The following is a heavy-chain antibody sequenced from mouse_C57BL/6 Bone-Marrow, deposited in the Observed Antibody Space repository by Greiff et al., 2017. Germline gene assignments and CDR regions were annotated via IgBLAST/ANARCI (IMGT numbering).Heavy chain of an antibody. D-gene: IGHD1-1*01. V-gene: IGHV14-2*01. CDR2: IDPEDGET. Sequence: EVQRVESGAELVKPGASVKLSCTASGFNIKDYYMHWVKQRTEPGLEWIGRIDPEDGETKYAPKFQGKGTITADTSSNTAYLQLSSLTSEDTAVYYCARIPPYYYGSSYWYFDVWGTGTTVTVSS. CDR3: ARIPPYYYGSSYWYFDV. J-gene: IGHJ1*03. CDR1: GFNIKDYY.